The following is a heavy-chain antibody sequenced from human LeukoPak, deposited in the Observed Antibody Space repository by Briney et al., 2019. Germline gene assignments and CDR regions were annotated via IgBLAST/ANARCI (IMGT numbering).Heavy chain of an antibody. Sequence: SETLSLTCTVSGGSLSGYYWTWVRQPPGKGLEWIGYIYYSGSTYYNPSLKSRVTISVDTSKNQFSLKLSSVTAADTAVYYCARDDYGVILWGQGTLVTVSS. CDR1: GGSLSGYY. CDR2: IYYSGST. CDR3: ARDDYGVIL. J-gene: IGHJ4*02. D-gene: IGHD4-17*01. V-gene: IGHV4-59*12.